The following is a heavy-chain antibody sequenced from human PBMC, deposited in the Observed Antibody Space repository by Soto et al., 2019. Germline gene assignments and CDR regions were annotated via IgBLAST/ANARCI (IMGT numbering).Heavy chain of an antibody. V-gene: IGHV3-7*05. J-gene: IGHJ4*02. CDR2: IRQDGSDN. CDR3: ASPQQWLGQRGDFDY. Sequence: EVQLVESGGGLVQPGGSLRLSCAASGFTFSSYWMSWVRQAPGKGLEWVANIRQDGSDNYYVDSVKGRFTISRDNSKNSLSLQMNSLRAEDTAIYYCASPQQWLGQRGDFDYWGQGTLVTVSS. CDR1: GFTFSSYW. D-gene: IGHD6-19*01.